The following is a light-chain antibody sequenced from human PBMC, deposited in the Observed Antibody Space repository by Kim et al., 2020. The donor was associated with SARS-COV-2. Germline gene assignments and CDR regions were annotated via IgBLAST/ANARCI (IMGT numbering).Light chain of an antibody. CDR2: YDR. J-gene: IGLJ2*01. V-gene: IGLV3-21*04. CDR1: DIAVKS. Sequence: SVAPGMTGRITCGGNDIAVKSVHWYQQRPGQAPVVVIYYDRDRPSGIPERFSGSNSGNTATLTINRVEAGDEADYYCQVWDNSAAVFGGGTQLTVL. CDR3: QVWDNSAAV.